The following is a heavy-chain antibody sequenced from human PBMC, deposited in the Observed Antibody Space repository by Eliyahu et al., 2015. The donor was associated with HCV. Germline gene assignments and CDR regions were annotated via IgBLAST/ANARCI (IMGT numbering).Heavy chain of an antibody. CDR1: GFSLSTSGVG. CDR2: FYWDDXK. J-gene: IGHJ2*01. Sequence: QITLKESGPTLVKPTQTLPLTCTFSGFSLSTSGVGVGWIRQPPGKALEWLALFYWDDXKRYSPSLNSRLTITKDTSKNQVVLTMTNMDPVDTATYYXAHGTESLVAPDIRIWYFDLWGRGPWSLSPQ. CDR3: AHGTESLVAPDIRIWYFDL. D-gene: IGHD2-15*01. V-gene: IGHV2-5*02.